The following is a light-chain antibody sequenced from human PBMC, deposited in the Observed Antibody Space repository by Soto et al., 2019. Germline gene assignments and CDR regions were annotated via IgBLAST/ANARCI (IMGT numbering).Light chain of an antibody. J-gene: IGLJ3*02. CDR3: QSYDSSLSVWV. CDR1: SSDIGAGYG. Sequence: QSVLTQPPSVSGAPGQRVTISCTGSSSDIGAGYGVHWYQQLPGTAPKLLIYTNTNRPSGVPDRFSGSKSGTAASLAITGLQAEDEADYYCQSYDSSLSVWVFGGGTKLTVL. CDR2: TNT. V-gene: IGLV1-40*01.